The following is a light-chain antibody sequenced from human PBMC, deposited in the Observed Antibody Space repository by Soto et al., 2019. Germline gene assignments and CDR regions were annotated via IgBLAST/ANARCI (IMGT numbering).Light chain of an antibody. V-gene: IGLV2-11*01. J-gene: IGLJ1*01. CDR1: SSDVGGYNS. CDR2: DVI. Sequence: LTQPPSVSVSPGQTASITCGGDNIGTSSDVGGYNSVSWYQEHPGKAPKLMIYDVIKRPSGVPDRFSGSKSGNTASLTISGLLAEDEADYYCCSYVGSYSYVFGTGTKVTVL. CDR3: CSYVGSYSYV.